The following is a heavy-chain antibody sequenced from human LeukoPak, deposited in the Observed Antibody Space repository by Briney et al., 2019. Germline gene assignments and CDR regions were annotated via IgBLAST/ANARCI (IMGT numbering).Heavy chain of an antibody. D-gene: IGHD3-10*01. V-gene: IGHV1-18*01. CDR3: ARERITMVRGAAFDI. Sequence: VASVKVSCKASGYTFTSYGISWVRQAPGQGLEWMGWISAYNGNTNYAQKLQGRVTMTTDTSTSTAYMELSRLRSDDTAVYYCARERITMVRGAAFDIWGQGTMVTVSS. CDR2: ISAYNGNT. CDR1: GYTFTSYG. J-gene: IGHJ3*02.